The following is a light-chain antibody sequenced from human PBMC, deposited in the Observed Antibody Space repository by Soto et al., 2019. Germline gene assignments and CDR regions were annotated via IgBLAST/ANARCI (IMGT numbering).Light chain of an antibody. CDR3: QQYNNWPRT. CDR2: GAS. J-gene: IGKJ1*01. Sequence: EIVMTQYPATLSVSPGERATLSCRASQSVSSNLAWYQQKPGQAPRLLIYGASTRATGIPARFSGSGSGTEFTLTINSLQSEDFAVYYCQQYNNWPRTFGQGTKV. V-gene: IGKV3-15*01. CDR1: QSVSSN.